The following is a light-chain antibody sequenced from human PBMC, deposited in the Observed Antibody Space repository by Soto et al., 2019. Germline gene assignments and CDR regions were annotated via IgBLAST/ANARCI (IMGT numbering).Light chain of an antibody. V-gene: IGKV3-11*01. Sequence: EIVLTQSPDTLSLSPGYRATLSCRASQSISSYLAWYQQKPGQSPRLLIYDASNRATGIPARFSGSGSGTDFTLTISSLEPEDFAVYYCQQRSDWPPITFGQGTRLEI. CDR2: DAS. CDR3: QQRSDWPPIT. J-gene: IGKJ5*01. CDR1: QSISSY.